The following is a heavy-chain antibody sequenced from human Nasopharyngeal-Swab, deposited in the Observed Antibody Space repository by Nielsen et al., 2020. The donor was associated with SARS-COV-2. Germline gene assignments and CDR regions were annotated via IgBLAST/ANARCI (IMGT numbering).Heavy chain of an antibody. CDR2: MNPNSGNT. CDR3: ARGLVREDIVVVPAAHSYGMDV. V-gene: IGHV1-8*03. Sequence: ASVKVSCKASGYTFTSYDINWVRQATGQGLEWMGWMNPNSGNTGYAQKFQGRVTITRNTSISTAYMELSSLRSEDTAVYYCARGLVREDIVVVPAAHSYGMDVWGQGTTVTVSS. D-gene: IGHD2-2*01. CDR1: GYTFTSYD. J-gene: IGHJ6*02.